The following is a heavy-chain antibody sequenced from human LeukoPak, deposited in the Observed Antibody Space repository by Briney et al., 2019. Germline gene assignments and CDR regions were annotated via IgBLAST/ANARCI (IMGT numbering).Heavy chain of an antibody. CDR3: AKGSHSSGWYTLDY. V-gene: IGHV3-23*01. D-gene: IGHD6-19*01. Sequence: PGGSLRLSCAASGFTFSSYALSWVRQAPGKGLEWVSGISGSGGNTYYADSVKGRFTISRDNSKNTLHLQMNSLRAEDTAVYYCAKGSHSSGWYTLDYWGQGTLVTVSS. J-gene: IGHJ4*02. CDR1: GFTFSSYA. CDR2: ISGSGGNT.